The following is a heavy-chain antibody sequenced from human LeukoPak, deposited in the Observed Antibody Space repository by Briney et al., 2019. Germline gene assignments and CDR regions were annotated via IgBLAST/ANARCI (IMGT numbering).Heavy chain of an antibody. CDR1: GYSFTSNG. CDR2: ISAYNGNK. V-gene: IGHV1-18*01. D-gene: IGHD5-24*01. CDR3: ARVHGTGNPEYFQH. J-gene: IGHJ1*01. Sequence: GESLKISCKASGYSFTSNGISWVRQAPGQGLERMGWISAYNGNKNYAQNLQGRVTMTTDTSKSTAYMQLRSLRADDTAVYYCARVHGTGNPEYFQHWGQGTLVTVSS.